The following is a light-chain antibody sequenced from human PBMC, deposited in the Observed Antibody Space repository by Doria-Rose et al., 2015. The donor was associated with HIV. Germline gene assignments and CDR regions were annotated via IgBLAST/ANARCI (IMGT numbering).Light chain of an antibody. CDR3: HQYGTSWT. Sequence: DIVMTQSSGTLSLSPGERATLSCRASQSFSSTYLAWYQQKPGQAPSLLIYDGSTRATGIPDRFSASGSGTDFTLTINRPKPEDFALYYCHQYGTSWTFGQGTKVEI. CDR1: QSFSSTY. CDR2: DGS. J-gene: IGKJ1*01. V-gene: IGKV3-20*01.